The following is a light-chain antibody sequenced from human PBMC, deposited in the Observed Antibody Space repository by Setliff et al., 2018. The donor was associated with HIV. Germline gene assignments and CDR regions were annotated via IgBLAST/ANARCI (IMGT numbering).Light chain of an antibody. CDR2: EVT. V-gene: IGLV2-23*02. CDR1: SSDVGSYKL. CDR3: CSYAGSGTLYV. J-gene: IGLJ1*01. Sequence: QSALTQPASVSGSPGQSTTISCTGTSSDVGSYKLVSWYQQHPGKAPKVMIYEVTKRPSGVSNRFSGSKSVNTASLTISGLQAEDEADYYCCSYAGSGTLYVFGTGTKVTVL.